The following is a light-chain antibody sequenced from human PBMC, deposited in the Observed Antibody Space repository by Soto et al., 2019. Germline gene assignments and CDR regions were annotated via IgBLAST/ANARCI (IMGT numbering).Light chain of an antibody. CDR1: QSVSSTY. CDR3: QQYDTSPWT. Sequence: EIVLTQSPGTLSLSPGDRVTLSCRASQSVSSTYLAWNQQTPGQAPRLLIYGVSSRATGIPDRFSGSGSGTDFTLTISRLEPEDFAVYYCQQYDTSPWTFGQGTKVEIK. J-gene: IGKJ1*01. CDR2: GVS. V-gene: IGKV3-20*01.